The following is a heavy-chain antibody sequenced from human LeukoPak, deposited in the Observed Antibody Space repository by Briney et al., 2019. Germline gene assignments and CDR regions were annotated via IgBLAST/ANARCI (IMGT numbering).Heavy chain of an antibody. V-gene: IGHV1-69*06. CDR2: IIPIFGTA. CDR3: AREGSIAAAGRYFDY. D-gene: IGHD6-13*01. J-gene: IGHJ4*02. CDR1: GGTFSSYA. Sequence: SVKVSCKASGGTFSSYAISWVRQAPGQGLEWRGGIIPIFGTANYAQKFQGRVTITADKSTSTAYMELSSLRSEDTAVYYCAREGSIAAAGRYFDYWGQGTLVTVSS.